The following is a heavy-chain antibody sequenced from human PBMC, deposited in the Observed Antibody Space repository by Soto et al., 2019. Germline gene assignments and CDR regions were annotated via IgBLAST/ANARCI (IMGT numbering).Heavy chain of an antibody. CDR2: IYYSGST. Sequence: QVQLQESGPGLVKPSQTLSLTCTVSVGSISSGGYYWSWIRQHPGKGLEWIGYIYYSGSTYYNPSLKSPVTLSVDTSKNQFSLKLSSVTAADTAVYYCARVQGNSTFDYWGQGTLVTVSS. D-gene: IGHD4-4*01. V-gene: IGHV4-31*01. J-gene: IGHJ4*02. CDR1: VGSISSGGYY. CDR3: ARVQGNSTFDY.